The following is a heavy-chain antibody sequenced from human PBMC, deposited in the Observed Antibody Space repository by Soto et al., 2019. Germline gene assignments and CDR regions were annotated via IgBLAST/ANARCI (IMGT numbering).Heavy chain of an antibody. Sequence: GGSLRLSCAASGFTFSSYAMSWVRQAPGKGLEWVSAISGSGGSTYYADSVKGRFTISRDNSKNTLYLQMNSLRAEDTAVYYCAKPWYSSGWALNEDFDYWGQGTLVTVSS. CDR3: AKPWYSSGWALNEDFDY. D-gene: IGHD6-19*01. J-gene: IGHJ4*02. CDR2: ISGSGGST. CDR1: GFTFSSYA. V-gene: IGHV3-23*01.